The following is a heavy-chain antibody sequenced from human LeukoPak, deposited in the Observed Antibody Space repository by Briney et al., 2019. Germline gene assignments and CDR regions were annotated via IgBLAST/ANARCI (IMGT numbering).Heavy chain of an antibody. D-gene: IGHD3-10*01. CDR2: IYYSGST. CDR3: ARHLAKYYYGSGSSNFDY. CDR1: GGSISSYY. V-gene: IGHV4-59*08. Sequence: SETLSLTCTVSGGSISSYYWSWIRQPPGKGLEWIGYIYYSGSTNYNPSLKSRVTISVDTSKNQFSLKLSSVTAADTAVYYCARHLAKYYYGSGSSNFDYWGQGTLVTVSS. J-gene: IGHJ4*02.